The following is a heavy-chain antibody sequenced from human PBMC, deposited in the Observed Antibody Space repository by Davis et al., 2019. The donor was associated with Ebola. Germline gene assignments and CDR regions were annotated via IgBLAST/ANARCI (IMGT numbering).Heavy chain of an antibody. CDR1: GASFSGHY. CDR3: ARSPTVVSQLDS. Sequence: SETLSLTFPVPGASFSGHYWSCPRPSPGKGLGWIGEINHSFRTIYNPSMKSRVTISLDTPKKQFSLRVSSVTVADTAVYYCARSPTVVSQLDSWGPGTLVTVSS. J-gene: IGHJ4*02. D-gene: IGHD4-23*01. CDR2: INHSFRT. V-gene: IGHV4-34*01.